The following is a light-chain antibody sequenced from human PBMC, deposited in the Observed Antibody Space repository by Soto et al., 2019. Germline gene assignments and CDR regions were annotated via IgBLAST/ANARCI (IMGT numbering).Light chain of an antibody. J-gene: IGKJ4*01. V-gene: IGKV3-15*01. CDR1: QGISTN. Sequence: EVVMTQSPATLSVSPGERATLFCRASQGISTNLAWYQQKPGQAPRLLIYGATTRATGVPARFSGSGSGPEFTLAISSLQSEDFAVYYCQQYNLWTLTFGGGTKVEIK. CDR3: QQYNLWTLT. CDR2: GAT.